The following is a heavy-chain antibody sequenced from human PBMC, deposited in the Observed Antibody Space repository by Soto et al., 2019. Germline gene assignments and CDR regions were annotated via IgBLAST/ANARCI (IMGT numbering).Heavy chain of an antibody. CDR1: GGSISSYY. D-gene: IGHD6-19*01. CDR3: ARGPSGYSSGWYYYYYGMDV. J-gene: IGHJ6*02. V-gene: IGHV4-59*01. CDR2: IYYSGST. Sequence: QVQLQESGPGLVKPSETLSLTCTVSGGSISSYYWSWIRQPPGKGLEWIGYIYYSGSTNYNPSLKSRVHISVDTSKNQFSLKLSSVTAADTAVYYCARGPSGYSSGWYYYYYGMDVWGQGTTVTVSS.